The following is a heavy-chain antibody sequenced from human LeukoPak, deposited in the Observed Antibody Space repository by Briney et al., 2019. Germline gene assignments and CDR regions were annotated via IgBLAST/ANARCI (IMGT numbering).Heavy chain of an antibody. D-gene: IGHD3-22*01. Sequence: SETLSLTCTVSGGSISSYYWSWIRQPPGKGLEWIGYIYTSGSTNYNPSLKSRVTISVDTSKNQFSLKLSSVTAADTAVYCCASSHYYDSSGYYEGKRGFDYWGQGTLVTVSS. CDR2: IYTSGST. V-gene: IGHV4-4*09. J-gene: IGHJ4*02. CDR1: GGSISSYY. CDR3: ASSHYYDSSGYYEGKRGFDY.